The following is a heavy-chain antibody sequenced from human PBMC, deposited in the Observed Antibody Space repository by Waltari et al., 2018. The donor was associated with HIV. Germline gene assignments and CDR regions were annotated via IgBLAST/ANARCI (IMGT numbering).Heavy chain of an antibody. J-gene: IGHJ3*02. V-gene: IGHV3-7*01. Sequence: EVQLVASGGGLVQPGGSLRLSCAATGHTLSSDWMTWVRQAPGKGLEWVANIKEDGSEKWYVDSVKGRFTISRDNAKNSLYLQMNSLRAEDTAVYYCARSRSDAFDIWGQGTMVTVSS. CDR1: GHTLSSDW. CDR3: ARSRSDAFDI. CDR2: IKEDGSEK.